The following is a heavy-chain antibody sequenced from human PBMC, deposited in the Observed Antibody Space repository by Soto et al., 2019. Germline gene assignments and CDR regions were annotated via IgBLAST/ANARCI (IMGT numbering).Heavy chain of an antibody. D-gene: IGHD6-19*01. V-gene: IGHV1-3*01. Sequence: GASVKVSCKASGYTFTSYAMHWVRQAPGQRLEWMGWINAGNGNTKYSQKFQGRVTITRDTSASTAYMELSSLRSEDTAVYYCARASAPQKKPRSGVEAVAGIGRAEYFQHWGQGTLVTVSS. J-gene: IGHJ1*01. CDR3: ARASAPQKKPRSGVEAVAGIGRAEYFQH. CDR1: GYTFTSYA. CDR2: INAGNGNT.